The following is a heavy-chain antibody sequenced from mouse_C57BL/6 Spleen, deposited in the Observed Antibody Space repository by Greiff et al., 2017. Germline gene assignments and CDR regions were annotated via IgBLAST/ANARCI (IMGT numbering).Heavy chain of an antibody. CDR3: ASAYYSSYGYAMDY. Sequence: VQLKQSGAELVKPGASVKLSCTASGFNIKDYYMHWVKQRPEKGLEWIGRIDPEDGETKYAPKFQGKATITADTSSNTAYLQLSSLTSEDTAVYYCASAYYSSYGYAMDYWGQGTSVTVSS. V-gene: IGHV14-2*01. D-gene: IGHD2-5*01. J-gene: IGHJ4*01. CDR2: IDPEDGET. CDR1: GFNIKDYY.